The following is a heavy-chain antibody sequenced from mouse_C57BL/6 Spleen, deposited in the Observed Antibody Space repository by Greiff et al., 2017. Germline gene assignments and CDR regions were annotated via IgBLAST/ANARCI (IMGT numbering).Heavy chain of an antibody. V-gene: IGHV1-26*01. CDR2: INPNNGGT. J-gene: IGHJ2*01. CDR1: GYTFTDYY. Sequence: VQLQQSGPELVKPGASVKISCKASGYTFTDYYMNWVKQSHGKSLEWIGDINPNNGGTSYNQKFKGKATLTVDKSSSTAYMELRSLTSEDASGYYCARGGEYVGYSRDFDYWGQGTTLTVSS. CDR3: ARGGEYVGYSRDFDY. D-gene: IGHD2-3*01.